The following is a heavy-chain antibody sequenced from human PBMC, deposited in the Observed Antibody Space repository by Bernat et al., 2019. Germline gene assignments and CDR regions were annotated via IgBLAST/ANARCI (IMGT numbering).Heavy chain of an antibody. Sequence: QVQLVESGGGVVQSGRSLRLSCAASGFTFSSYAMHWVRQAPGKGLEWVAVISYDGSNKYYADSVKGRFTISRDNSKNTLYLQMNSLRAEDTAVYYCAEAMTDTVPAFDIWGQGTIVTVSS. J-gene: IGHJ3*02. V-gene: IGHV3-30-3*02. D-gene: IGHD4-17*01. CDR3: AEAMTDTVPAFDI. CDR2: ISYDGSNK. CDR1: GFTFSSYA.